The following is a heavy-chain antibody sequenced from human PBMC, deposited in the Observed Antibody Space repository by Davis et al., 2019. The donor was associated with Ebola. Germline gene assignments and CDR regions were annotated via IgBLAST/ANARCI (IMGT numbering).Heavy chain of an antibody. CDR2: INAGNGNT. J-gene: IGHJ4*02. V-gene: IGHV1-3*01. CDR1: GYTFTNYA. D-gene: IGHD5-18*01. CDR3: ARSSAMALYFDY. Sequence: AASVKVSCKASGYTFTNYAMHWVRQAPGQRLEWMGWINAGNGNTKYSQKFQGRVTITRDTSASTAYMELSSLRSEDTAVYYCARSSAMALYFDYWGQGTLVTVSS.